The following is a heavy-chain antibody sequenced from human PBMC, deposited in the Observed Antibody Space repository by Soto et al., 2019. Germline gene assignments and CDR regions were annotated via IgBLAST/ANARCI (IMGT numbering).Heavy chain of an antibody. CDR2: INHSGST. Sequence: SETLSLTCAVYGGSFSGYYWSWIRQPPGKGLEWIGEINHSGSTNYNPSLKSRVTISVDTSKNQFSLKLSSVTAADTAVYYCARGPIPYCSGGSCYLRYFDYWGQGTLVTVSS. CDR3: ARGPIPYCSGGSCYLRYFDY. J-gene: IGHJ4*02. V-gene: IGHV4-34*01. CDR1: GGSFSGYY. D-gene: IGHD2-15*01.